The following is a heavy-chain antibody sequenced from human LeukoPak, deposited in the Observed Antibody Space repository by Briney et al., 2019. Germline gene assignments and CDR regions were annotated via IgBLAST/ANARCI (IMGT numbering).Heavy chain of an antibody. CDR2: ISYDGSDE. V-gene: IGHV3-30*04. CDR3: ARDSTPEWFDIH. CDR1: GLAFGSYS. D-gene: IGHD3-3*01. J-gene: IGHJ4*02. Sequence: GGSLRLSCVASGLAFGSYSMHWVRQAPGKGLEWVGVISYDGSDEYYTDSVKGRFTISRDNSKNTVYLQMNSLRADDTAVYYCARDSTPEWFDIHWGQGTLVTVS.